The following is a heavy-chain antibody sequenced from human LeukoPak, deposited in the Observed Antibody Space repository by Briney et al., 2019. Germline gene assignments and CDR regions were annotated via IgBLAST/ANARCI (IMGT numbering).Heavy chain of an antibody. CDR1: GFSFSSYE. CDR3: AREDSDYSNYDF. V-gene: IGHV3-48*03. CDR2: ISASGTTI. D-gene: IGHD4-11*01. J-gene: IGHJ4*02. Sequence: GGSLRLSCAASGFSFSSYEMNWVRQAPGKGLEWVSYISASGTTIYYADSVKGRFTVSRDNAKNSLYLQMNDLRAEDTAVYYCAREDSDYSNYDFWGQGTLVTVSS.